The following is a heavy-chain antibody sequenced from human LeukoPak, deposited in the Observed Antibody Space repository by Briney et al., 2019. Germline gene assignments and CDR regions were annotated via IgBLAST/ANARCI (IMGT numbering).Heavy chain of an antibody. CDR1: GFTFSSYA. CDR2: ISYDGGNK. V-gene: IGHV3-30-3*01. D-gene: IGHD5-18*01. J-gene: IGHJ3*02. CDR3: ARDRESGYSYGFDAFDI. Sequence: PGRSLRLSCAASGFTFSSYAMHWVRQAPGKGLEWVAVISYDGGNKYYADSVKGRLTISRDNSKNTLYLQMNSLRAEDTAVYYCARDRESGYSYGFDAFDIWGQGTMVTVSS.